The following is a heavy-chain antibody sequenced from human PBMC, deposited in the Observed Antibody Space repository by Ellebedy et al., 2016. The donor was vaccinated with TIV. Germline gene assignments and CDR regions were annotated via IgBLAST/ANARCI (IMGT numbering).Heavy chain of an antibody. V-gene: IGHV1-46*01. J-gene: IGHJ4*02. CDR1: GYTFTTYY. CDR3: ARDQYPPRTTGTGFDY. CDR2: INPNTDAT. D-gene: IGHD1-1*01. Sequence: AASVKVSCKTSGYTFTTYYIHWVRQAPGQGLEWMGIINPNTDATSYAQKFQGRVTITRDTSTSAVYMDLNSLRSEDTAVYFCARDQYPPRTTGTGFDYWGQGTLVTVS.